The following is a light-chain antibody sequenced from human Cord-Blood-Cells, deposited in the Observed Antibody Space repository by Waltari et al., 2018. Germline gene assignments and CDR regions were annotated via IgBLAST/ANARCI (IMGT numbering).Light chain of an antibody. CDR3: AAWDDSLNGYV. CDR2: SNN. J-gene: IGLJ1*01. CDR1: CSNIGSKT. V-gene: IGLV1-44*01. Sequence: QSVLTLPPSASGTPGPRVTLSCSERCSNIGSKTVNWNQQSPGTAPNHLTYSNNKPPSGAPDRFSGSKSGTSASLSISGLQSEDEGDYYCAAWDDSLNGYVFGTGTKDTVL.